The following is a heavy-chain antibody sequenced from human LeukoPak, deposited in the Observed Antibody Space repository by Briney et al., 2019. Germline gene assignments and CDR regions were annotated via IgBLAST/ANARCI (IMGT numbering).Heavy chain of an antibody. V-gene: IGHV1-46*01. CDR1: GYTFTSYY. D-gene: IGHD4-23*01. J-gene: IGHJ4*02. CDR2: INPSGGST. Sequence: PSASVKVSCKASGYTFTSYYMHWVRQAPGQGLEWMGIINPSGGSTSYAQKFQGRVTMTRDTSTSTVYMELSSLRSEDTAVYYCARDDRGYGGNLGPFDYWGQGTLVTVSS. CDR3: ARDDRGYGGNLGPFDY.